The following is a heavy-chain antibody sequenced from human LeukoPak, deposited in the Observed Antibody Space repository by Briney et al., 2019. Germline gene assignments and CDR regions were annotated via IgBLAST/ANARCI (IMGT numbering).Heavy chain of an antibody. CDR1: GGSISSYY. CDR2: IYTSGST. Sequence: PSASLSLTCTVSGGSISSYYGSSIRQPAGKGLEWIGRIYTSGSTNYNPSLKSRVTMSVDTSKNQFSLKLSSVTAADTAVYYCARDLQQWLSESQRNDYMDVWGKGTTVTVSS. V-gene: IGHV4-4*07. CDR3: ARDLQQWLSESQRNDYMDV. J-gene: IGHJ6*03. D-gene: IGHD6-19*01.